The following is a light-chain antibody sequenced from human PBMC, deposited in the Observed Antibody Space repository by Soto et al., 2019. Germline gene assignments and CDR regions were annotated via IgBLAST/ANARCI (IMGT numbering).Light chain of an antibody. J-gene: IGLJ1*01. CDR3: CTYAGSSTPYV. CDR2: EVS. Sequence: QSALTQPAFVSGSPGQSITISCTGTSSDVGSYNLVSWYQQHPGKAPKLMIYEVSKRPSGVSNRFSGSKSGNTASLTISGLQAEDEADYYCCTYAGSSTPYVFGTGTKVTVL. V-gene: IGLV2-23*02. CDR1: SSDVGSYNL.